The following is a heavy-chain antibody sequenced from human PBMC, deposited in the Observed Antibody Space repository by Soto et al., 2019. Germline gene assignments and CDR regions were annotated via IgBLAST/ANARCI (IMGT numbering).Heavy chain of an antibody. J-gene: IGHJ4*02. CDR1: GFTFSSYA. Sequence: GGSLRLSCAASGFTFSSYAMNWVRQAPGKGLEWVSTISFSGVNRHYANSVKGRFTISRDNSENTLYLQMNSLRAEDTAIYYCAKVGSGSYSAHSWGQGTLVTVSS. V-gene: IGHV3-23*01. CDR2: ISFSGVNR. CDR3: AKVGSGSYSAHS. D-gene: IGHD3-10*01.